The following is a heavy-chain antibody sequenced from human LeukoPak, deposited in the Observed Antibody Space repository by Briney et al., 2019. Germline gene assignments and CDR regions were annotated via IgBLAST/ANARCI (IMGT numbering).Heavy chain of an antibody. CDR1: GFTFSSYS. Sequence: GSLRLSCAASGFTFSSYSMNWVRQAPGKGLEWVSSISSRSSYIYYADSVKGRFTISRDNAKNSLYLQMNSLRAEDTAVYYCARAGGEYNWNYIDYWGQGTLVTVSS. D-gene: IGHD1-20*01. J-gene: IGHJ4*02. CDR3: ARAGGEYNWNYIDY. V-gene: IGHV3-21*01. CDR2: ISSRSSYI.